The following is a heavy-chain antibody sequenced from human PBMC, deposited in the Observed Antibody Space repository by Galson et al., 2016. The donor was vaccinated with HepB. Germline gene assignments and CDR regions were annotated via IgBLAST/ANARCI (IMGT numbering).Heavy chain of an antibody. V-gene: IGHV3-64D*06. CDR3: VKEGQWLVLGYYYEMDV. D-gene: IGHD6-19*01. J-gene: IGHJ6*02. CDR1: GFTFSNSA. CDR2: ISSNGRNT. Sequence: SLRLSCAASGFTFSNSAMHWVRQAPGKGLEHVSAISSNGRNTYYAGSAKGRFTISRDNSRKTLYLQMSSLRAEDTAVYYCVKEGQWLVLGYYYEMDVWGPGTTVTVSS.